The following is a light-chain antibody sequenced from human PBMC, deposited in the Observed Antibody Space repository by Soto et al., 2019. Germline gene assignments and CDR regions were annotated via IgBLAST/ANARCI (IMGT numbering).Light chain of an antibody. Sequence: DIQMTQSPSTLSASVGDRVTITCRASQSISSWLAWYQQKPGKAPKLLIYKASSLESGVPSRFSGRGSGTEFTLTISSLQPDDLATYYCQQYNSFPTFGQGTKVEIK. V-gene: IGKV1-5*03. CDR1: QSISSW. J-gene: IGKJ1*01. CDR2: KAS. CDR3: QQYNSFPT.